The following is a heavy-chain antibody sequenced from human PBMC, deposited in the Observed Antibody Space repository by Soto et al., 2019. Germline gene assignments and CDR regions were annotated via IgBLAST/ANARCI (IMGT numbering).Heavy chain of an antibody. V-gene: IGHV1-69*13. CDR3: ARKRGNWNYVEEFGPPYFDY. J-gene: IGHJ4*02. Sequence: ASVKVSCKASGGTFSSYAISWVRQAPGQGLEWMGGTIPIFGTANYAQKFQGRVTITADESTSTAYMELSSLRSEDTAVYYCARKRGNWNYVEEFGPPYFDYWGQGTLVTVSS. CDR2: TIPIFGTA. CDR1: GGTFSSYA. D-gene: IGHD1-7*01.